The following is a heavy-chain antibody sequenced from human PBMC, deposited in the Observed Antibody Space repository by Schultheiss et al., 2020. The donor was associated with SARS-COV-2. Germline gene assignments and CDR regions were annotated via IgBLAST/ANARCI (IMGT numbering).Heavy chain of an antibody. CDR2: ISGSGGST. J-gene: IGHJ4*02. V-gene: IGHV3-23*01. Sequence: GGSLRLSCAASGFTVSSDYMSWVRQAPGKGLEWVSAISGSGGSTYYADSVKGRFTISRDNSKNTLYLQMNSLRAEDTAVYYCARGRFLEWFLDYWGQGTLVTVSS. CDR1: GFTVSSDY. CDR3: ARGRFLEWFLDY. D-gene: IGHD3-3*01.